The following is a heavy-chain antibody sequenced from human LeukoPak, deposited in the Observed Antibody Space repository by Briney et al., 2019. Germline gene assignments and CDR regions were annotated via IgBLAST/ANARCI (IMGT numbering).Heavy chain of an antibody. D-gene: IGHD4-17*01. CDR3: AKGGASVTRYVDY. Sequence: GGSLRLSCAASGFTFSSYAMSWVRQAPGKGLEWVSAISGSGGITYYVDSVKGRFTISRDNSQNTLYLQMNSLRPEDTAVYYCAKGGASVTRYVDYWGQGTLVTVSS. V-gene: IGHV3-23*01. CDR1: GFTFSSYA. CDR2: ISGSGGIT. J-gene: IGHJ4*02.